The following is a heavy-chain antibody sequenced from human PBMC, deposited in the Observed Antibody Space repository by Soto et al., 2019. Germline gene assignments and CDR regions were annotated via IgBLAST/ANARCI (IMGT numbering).Heavy chain of an antibody. J-gene: IGHJ4*02. CDR3: LRNFYDSSGFYSRFDY. V-gene: IGHV3-23*01. CDR2: ISASGRST. Sequence: VHLSESGGGLVHPGGSLRLSCAVSGFTSSTYAMSWVRQAPGKGLEWVSTISASGRSTRYADSVKGRFTISRDNSQNTLFLQMNSLRADDTAVYYCLRNFYDSSGFYSRFDYWGQGTLVTVSA. CDR1: GFTSSTYA. D-gene: IGHD3-22*01.